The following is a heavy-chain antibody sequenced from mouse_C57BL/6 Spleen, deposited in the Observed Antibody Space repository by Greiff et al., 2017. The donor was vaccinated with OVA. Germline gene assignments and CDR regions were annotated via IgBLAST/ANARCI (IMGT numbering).Heavy chain of an antibody. D-gene: IGHD4-1*01. V-gene: IGHV2-6*01. CDR2: IWGVGST. J-gene: IGHJ3*01. Sequence: VQLQQSGPGLVAPSQSLSITCTVSGFSLTSYGVDWVRQSPGKGLEWLGVIWGVGSTNYNSALKSRLSISKDNSKSQVFLKMNSLQTDDTAMYYCARLTGTFAYWGQGTLVTVSA. CDR1: GFSLTSYG. CDR3: ARLTGTFAY.